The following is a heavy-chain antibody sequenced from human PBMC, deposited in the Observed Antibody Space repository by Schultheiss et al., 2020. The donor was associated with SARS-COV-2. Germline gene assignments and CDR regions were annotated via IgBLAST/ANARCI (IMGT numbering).Heavy chain of an antibody. V-gene: IGHV3-30-3*02. D-gene: IGHD5-18*01. CDR3: AKTKDTAMVAPYYYYGMDV. Sequence: GGSLRLSCAASGFTFTSYAMHWVRQAPGKELEWVAVTSYDGSTKYYADSVKGRFTISRDNSKNTLYLQMDSLRVEDTAVYYCAKTKDTAMVAPYYYYGMDVWGQGTTVTVSS. CDR1: GFTFTSYA. J-gene: IGHJ6*02. CDR2: TSYDGSTK.